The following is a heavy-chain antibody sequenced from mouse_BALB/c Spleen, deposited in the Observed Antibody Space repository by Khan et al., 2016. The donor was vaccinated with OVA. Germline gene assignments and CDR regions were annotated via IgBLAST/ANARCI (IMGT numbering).Heavy chain of an antibody. Sequence: QVQLKESGPGLVAPSQSLSITCTVSGFSLTSYGVHWVRQPPGKGLEWLGVIWAGGSTNYNSALMSRLSISKDNSRSQVFLNMNSLQTDDTAIYYCARDPPYYAMDYWGQGTSVTVSS. CDR1: GFSLTSYG. J-gene: IGHJ4*01. V-gene: IGHV2-9*02. CDR2: IWAGGST. CDR3: ARDPPYYAMDY.